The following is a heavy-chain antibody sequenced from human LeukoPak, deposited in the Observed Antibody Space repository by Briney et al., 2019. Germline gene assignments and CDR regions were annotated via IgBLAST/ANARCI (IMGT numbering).Heavy chain of an antibody. D-gene: IGHD2-2*01. V-gene: IGHV1-69*06. Sequence: SVKVSCKASGGTFSSYAISWVRQAPGQGLEWMGGIIPIFGTANYAQKFQGRVTITADKSTSTAYMELSSLRSEDTAVYYCARDGCSRTSCYPYNWFDPWGQGTLVTVSS. CDR1: GGTFSSYA. CDR2: IIPIFGTA. J-gene: IGHJ5*02. CDR3: ARDGCSRTSCYPYNWFDP.